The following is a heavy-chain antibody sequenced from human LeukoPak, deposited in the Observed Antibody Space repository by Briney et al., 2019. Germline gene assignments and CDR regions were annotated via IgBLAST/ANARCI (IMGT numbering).Heavy chain of an antibody. CDR3: ARSPRQYSSSWHYFDY. V-gene: IGHV4-34*01. CDR2: INHSGST. J-gene: IGHJ4*02. D-gene: IGHD6-13*01. CDR1: GGSFSGYY. Sequence: SETLSLTCAVYGGSFSGYYWSWIRQPPGKGLEWIGEINHSGSTNYNPSLKSRVTISVDTSKNQFSLKLSSVTAADTAVYYCARSPRQYSSSWHYFDYWGQGTLVTVSS.